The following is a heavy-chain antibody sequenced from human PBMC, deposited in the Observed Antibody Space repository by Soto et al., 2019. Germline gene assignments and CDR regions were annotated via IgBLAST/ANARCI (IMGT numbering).Heavy chain of an antibody. Sequence: QVHLQESGPALVKPSGTLSLTCVVSGAYDSSDDWWSWVRQPPGKGLEWIGDVYRNGDTTYNTSLTSRLHISPDNSNNIVSLDVRSVTDSYTATYYCARHRLEYSSSGGQRRVMDVWGRWTTVSVS. V-gene: IGHV4-4*02. J-gene: IGHJ6*02. CDR3: ARHRLEYSSSGGQRRVMDV. CDR1: GAYDSSDDW. D-gene: IGHD6-19*01. CDR2: VYRNGDT.